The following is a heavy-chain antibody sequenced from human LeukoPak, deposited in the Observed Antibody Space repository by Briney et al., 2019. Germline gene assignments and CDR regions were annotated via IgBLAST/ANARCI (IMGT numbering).Heavy chain of an antibody. CDR2: ISSSSSAI. CDR3: ARDPNGVYFDY. D-gene: IGHD3-3*01. J-gene: IGHJ4*02. V-gene: IGHV3-48*01. Sequence: GGSLRLSCAASGFTFSSYSMNWVRQAPGKGLEWVSYISSSSSAIYYADSVKGRFTISRDNAKNSLYLQMHSPRAEDTAVYYCARDPNGVYFDYWGQGTLVTVSS. CDR1: GFTFSSYS.